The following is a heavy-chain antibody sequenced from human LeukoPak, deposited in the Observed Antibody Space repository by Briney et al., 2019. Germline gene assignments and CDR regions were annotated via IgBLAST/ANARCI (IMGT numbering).Heavy chain of an antibody. J-gene: IGHJ4*02. Sequence: SGGSLRLSCAASGFTFSSSAMSWVRQAPGKGLEWVSAISGSGDSTYYADSVKGRFTISRDNSKNTLYLQMNSLRAEDTAVYFCAKDHCVVTPLQIDYWGQGTLVTVSS. CDR2: ISGSGDST. D-gene: IGHD2-21*01. V-gene: IGHV3-23*01. CDR3: AKDHCVVTPLQIDY. CDR1: GFTFSSSA.